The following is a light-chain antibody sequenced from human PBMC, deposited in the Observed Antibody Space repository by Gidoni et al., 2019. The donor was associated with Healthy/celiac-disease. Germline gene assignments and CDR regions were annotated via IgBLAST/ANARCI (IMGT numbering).Light chain of an antibody. CDR1: QSVSSSY. CDR2: GAS. Sequence: ILSTQSPGPLSLSPRERATLSCRASQSVSSSYLAWYQQKPGQAPRLLIYGASSRATGIPDRFSGSGSGTDFTLTISRLEPEDFAVYYCQQYGSSPLTFGGXTKVEIK. J-gene: IGKJ4*01. CDR3: QQYGSSPLT. V-gene: IGKV3-20*01.